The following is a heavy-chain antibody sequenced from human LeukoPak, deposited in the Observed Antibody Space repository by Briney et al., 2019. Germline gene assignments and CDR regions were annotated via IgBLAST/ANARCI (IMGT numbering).Heavy chain of an antibody. Sequence: RSGGSLRLSCAASGFTFDDYGMSWVRQGPGKGLEWVSGINRNGGSTGYAGSVNGRFTISRDNAKNSMYLQMNSLRAEDTALYYCARGGLTTVVTPSYWGQGTLVTVSS. CDR1: GFTFDDYG. J-gene: IGHJ4*02. D-gene: IGHD4-23*01. CDR2: INRNGGST. V-gene: IGHV3-20*04. CDR3: ARGGLTTVVTPSY.